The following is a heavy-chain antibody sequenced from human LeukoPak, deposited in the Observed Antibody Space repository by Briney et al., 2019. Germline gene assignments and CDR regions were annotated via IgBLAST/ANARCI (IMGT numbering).Heavy chain of an antibody. CDR2: IYYSGST. V-gene: IGHV4-31*03. CDR3: ARGREWEPKVFDY. J-gene: IGHJ4*02. D-gene: IGHD1-26*01. CDR1: GGSISSGGYY. Sequence: PSQTLSLTCTVSGGSISSGGYYWSWIRQHPGKGLEWIGYIYYSGSTYYNPSLKSRVTISVDTSKNQFSLKLSSVTAADTAVNYCARGREWEPKVFDYWGQGTLVTVSS.